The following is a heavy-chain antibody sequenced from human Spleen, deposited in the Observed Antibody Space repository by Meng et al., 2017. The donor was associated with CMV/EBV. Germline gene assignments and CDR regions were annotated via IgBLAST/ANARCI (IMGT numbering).Heavy chain of an antibody. CDR1: GFTFSSYA. D-gene: IGHD3-10*01. Sequence: GESLKISCAASGFTFSSYAMHWVRQAPGKGLEWVAVISYDGSNKYYADSVKGRFTISRDNSKNTLYLQMNSLRAEDTAVYYCARVKGLPYYYGSGSYYAYYYYGMDVWGQGTTVTVSS. CDR3: ARVKGLPYYYGSGSYYAYYYYGMDV. J-gene: IGHJ6*02. V-gene: IGHV3-30*04. CDR2: ISYDGSNK.